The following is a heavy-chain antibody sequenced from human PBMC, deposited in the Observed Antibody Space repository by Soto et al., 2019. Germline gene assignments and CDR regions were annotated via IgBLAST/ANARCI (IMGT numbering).Heavy chain of an antibody. V-gene: IGHV4-59*01. CDR2: IYNSATP. J-gene: IGHJ4*02. D-gene: IGHD3-16*01. CDR1: GDSISTYY. Sequence: PSETLSLTCTVYGDSISTYYWTWIRQPPGKGLEWIGYIYNSATPKYNPSLKRRVTISVDTSKNQFSLKLSSVTTADTAVYYCARGRFDFIWGTPAPYLDYWGQGALVTSPQ. CDR3: ARGRFDFIWGTPAPYLDY.